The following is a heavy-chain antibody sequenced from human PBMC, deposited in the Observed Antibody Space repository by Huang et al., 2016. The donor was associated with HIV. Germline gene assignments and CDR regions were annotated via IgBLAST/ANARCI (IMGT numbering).Heavy chain of an antibody. D-gene: IGHD2-2*01. CDR2: ISSYGNYI. J-gene: IGHJ4*02. Sequence: EVRLVESGGGLVPPGGSLRLSCVVSGFDFSDYGMNWVRQNPGKGVEGVASISSYGNYIYYSDSVKGRFTIFRDNAKNSVSLQMNILGAEDTAVYFCARVDAAANMMGVDLWGRGSLVTVSS. CDR3: ARVDAAANMMGVDL. V-gene: IGHV3-21*02. CDR1: GFDFSDYG.